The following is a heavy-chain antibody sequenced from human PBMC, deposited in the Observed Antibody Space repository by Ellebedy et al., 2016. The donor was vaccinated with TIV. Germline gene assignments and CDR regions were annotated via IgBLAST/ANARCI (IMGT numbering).Heavy chain of an antibody. CDR2: IYLNGNS. CDR1: GDSISSGGYS. J-gene: IGHJ6*02. Sequence: LRLXXAVSGDSISSGGYSWIWIRQPPGKGLEWVGHIYLNGNSYYNQSLDSRVTISLHRSANSYSLQMNSVSAADTAVYYCARHCVTTACSGYGMDVWGHGTTVTVSS. V-gene: IGHV4-30-2*01. D-gene: IGHD2-21*01. CDR3: ARHCVTTACSGYGMDV.